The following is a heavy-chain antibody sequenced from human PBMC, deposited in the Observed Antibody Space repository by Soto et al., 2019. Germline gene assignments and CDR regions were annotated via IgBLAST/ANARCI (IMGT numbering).Heavy chain of an antibody. CDR3: ARSKRRGGGWIFDY. D-gene: IGHD2-2*03. CDR2: IYFSGST. V-gene: IGHV4-59*01. Sequence: PSETLSLTCTVSGGSISTYYWSWIRQPPGKGLEWIGYIYFSGSTSYSPSLESRVTMSLDTSKNQVSLNLTSVTAADTAIYYCARSKRRGGGWIFDYWGQGTLVTVSS. J-gene: IGHJ4*02. CDR1: GGSISTYY.